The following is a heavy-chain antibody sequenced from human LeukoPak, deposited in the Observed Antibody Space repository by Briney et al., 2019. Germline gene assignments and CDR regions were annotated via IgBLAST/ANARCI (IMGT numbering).Heavy chain of an antibody. J-gene: IGHJ5*02. CDR3: ARLIVAAGIPQGWFDP. V-gene: IGHV4-59*08. CDR1: GGSISSYY. CDR2: IYYSGST. D-gene: IGHD6-13*01. Sequence: SETLSLTCTVSGGSISSYYWSWIRQPPGKGLEWIGYIYYSGSTNYNPSLKSRVTISVDTSKNQFSLKLSSVTAADTAVYYCARLIVAAGIPQGWFDPWGQGTLVTVSS.